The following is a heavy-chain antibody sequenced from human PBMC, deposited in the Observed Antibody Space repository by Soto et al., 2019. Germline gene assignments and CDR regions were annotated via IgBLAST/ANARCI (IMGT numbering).Heavy chain of an antibody. J-gene: IGHJ5*01. D-gene: IGHD1-26*01. CDR1: GYIFTNYY. CDR2: INPGGGAT. Sequence: QVQLVQSGAEVKKPGASVKVSCKASGYIFTNYYIYWVRQAPGQGLEYIGIINPGGGATDYAQKFQGRVTMTRDTSKSTVYMELSSLRYEDTAVYFCARGKVGALIHWFDSWGQGTLVTVSS. CDR3: ARGKVGALIHWFDS. V-gene: IGHV1-46*01.